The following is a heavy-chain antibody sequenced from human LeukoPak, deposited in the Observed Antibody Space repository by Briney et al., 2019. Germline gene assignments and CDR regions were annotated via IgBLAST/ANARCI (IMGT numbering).Heavy chain of an antibody. V-gene: IGHV3-64*01. Sequence: PGGSLRLSCAASGIIFSNYAMHWVRQGPGKGLECISTISSDGGSTYYANSVKGRFTISRDNSKNTLYLQMGSLRAEDMAVYYCARGRQGAKTRYFDLWGRGTRVTASS. CDR3: ARGRQGAKTRYFDL. CDR2: ISSDGGST. D-gene: IGHD1-26*01. CDR1: GIIFSNYA. J-gene: IGHJ2*01.